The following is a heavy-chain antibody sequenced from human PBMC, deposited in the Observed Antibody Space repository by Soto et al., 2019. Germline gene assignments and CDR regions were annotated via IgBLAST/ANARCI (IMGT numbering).Heavy chain of an antibody. CDR2: ISAHNGDT. CDR3: ATEPIYYNDGSGYYPLGH. J-gene: IGHJ4*02. D-gene: IGHD3-22*01. CDR1: GYSFATYG. V-gene: IGHV1-18*04. Sequence: ASVKVSCKASGYSFATYGFSWVRQAPGQGLECMGWISAHNGDTHYSQKFQGRVTLTTDTSTNTGYMELRSLTSDDTAVYFCATEPIYYNDGSGYYPLGHWGQGTLVTVSS.